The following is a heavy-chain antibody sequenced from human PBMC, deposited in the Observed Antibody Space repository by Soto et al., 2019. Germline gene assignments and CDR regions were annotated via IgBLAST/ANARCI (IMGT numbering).Heavy chain of an antibody. Sequence: QVQLQESGPGLVKPSQTLSLTCTVSGGSISSGGYYWSWIRQHPGKGLEWIGYIYYSGSTYYNPRLQSRVTISVDTSKNQFSLKLSSVTAADTAVYYCARSDADPYCGGDCYSDYWGQGTLVTVSS. CDR1: GGSISSGGYY. CDR2: IYYSGST. J-gene: IGHJ4*02. CDR3: ARSDADPYCGGDCYSDY. D-gene: IGHD2-21*02. V-gene: IGHV4-31*03.